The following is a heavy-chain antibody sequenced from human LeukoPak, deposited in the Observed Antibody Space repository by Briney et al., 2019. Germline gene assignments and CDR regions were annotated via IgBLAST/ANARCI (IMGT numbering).Heavy chain of an antibody. Sequence: GGSLRLSCAASGFTFSSYSMNWVRQAPGKGLEWVSSISRSSNYKYYADSVKGRFTISRDNAKNSLYLQMNSLRAEDAALYYCASSRYDSSGYYGIIGYWGQGTLVTVSS. CDR3: ASSRYDSSGYYGIIGY. CDR1: GFTFSSYS. CDR2: ISRSSNYK. V-gene: IGHV3-21*01. D-gene: IGHD3-22*01. J-gene: IGHJ4*02.